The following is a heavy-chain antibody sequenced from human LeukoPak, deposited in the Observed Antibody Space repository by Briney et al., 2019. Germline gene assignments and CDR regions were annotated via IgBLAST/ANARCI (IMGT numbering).Heavy chain of an antibody. J-gene: IGHJ4*02. V-gene: IGHV3-7*05. CDR2: IKQDASEK. D-gene: IGHD4-23*01. CDR3: ARYDYGGNFDY. CDR1: GFTFSNYW. Sequence: GGSLRLSRAASGFTFSNYWMSWVRQAPGKGLEWVANIKQDASEKYYVDSVKGRFTIFRDNAKNSLYLQMNSLRAEGTAVYYCARYDYGGNFDYWGQGTLVTVSS.